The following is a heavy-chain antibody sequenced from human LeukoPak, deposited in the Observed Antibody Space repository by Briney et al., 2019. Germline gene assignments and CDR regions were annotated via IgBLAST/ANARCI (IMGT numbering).Heavy chain of an antibody. CDR1: EFSVGSNY. CDR3: ARGVNSGYFDY. J-gene: IGHJ4*02. D-gene: IGHD1-26*01. CDR2: IYSGGST. Sequence: GGSLRLSCAASEFSVGSNYMTWVRQAPGKGLEWVSLIYSGGSTYYADSVKGRFTISRDNSKNTLYLQMNSLRAEDTAVYYCARGVNSGYFDYCGQGTLVTVSS. V-gene: IGHV3-66*01.